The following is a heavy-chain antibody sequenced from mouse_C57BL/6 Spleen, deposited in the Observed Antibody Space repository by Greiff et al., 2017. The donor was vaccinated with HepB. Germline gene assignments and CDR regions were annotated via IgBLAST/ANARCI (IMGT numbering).Heavy chain of an antibody. J-gene: IGHJ1*03. CDR2: IDPSDSET. CDR3: AREGDGYYEGYFDV. D-gene: IGHD2-3*01. Sequence: VKLQQPGAELVRPGSSVKLSCKASGYTFTSYWMHWVKQRPIQGLEWIGNIDPSDSETHYNQKFKDKATLTVDKSSSTAYMQLSSLTSEDSAVYYCAREGDGYYEGYFDVWGTGTTVTVSS. V-gene: IGHV1-52*01. CDR1: GYTFTSYW.